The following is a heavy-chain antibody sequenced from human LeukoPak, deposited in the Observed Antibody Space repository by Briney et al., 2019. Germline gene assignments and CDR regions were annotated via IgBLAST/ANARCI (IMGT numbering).Heavy chain of an antibody. D-gene: IGHD3-3*01. CDR3: ARLRPRTYYDFSSGYYAFDY. CDR2: IYYSGST. CDR1: GGSISSSSYY. Sequence: SETLSLTCTVSGGSISSSSYYWGWIRQPPGKGLEWIGSIYYSGSTYYNPSLKSRVTISVDTAKNQFSLRLRSVTAADTAMYYCARLRPRTYYDFSSGYYAFDYWGQGTLVTVSS. V-gene: IGHV4-39*07. J-gene: IGHJ4*02.